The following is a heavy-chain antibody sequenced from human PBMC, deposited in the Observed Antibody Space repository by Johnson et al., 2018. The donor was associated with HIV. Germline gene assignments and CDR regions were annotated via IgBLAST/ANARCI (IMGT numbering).Heavy chain of an antibody. CDR3: ARHTGYDAFDI. CDR2: ISGSGGST. Sequence: VQLVESGGGLVQPGGSLRLSCAASGFTFSSSAMSWVRQAPGQGLEWVSGISGSGGSTYYADSVKGRFTISRDNAENSLYLQMNSLRAEDTAVYYCARHTGYDAFDIWGQGTMVTVSS. D-gene: IGHD2-21*01. V-gene: IGHV3-23*04. J-gene: IGHJ3*02. CDR1: GFTFSSSA.